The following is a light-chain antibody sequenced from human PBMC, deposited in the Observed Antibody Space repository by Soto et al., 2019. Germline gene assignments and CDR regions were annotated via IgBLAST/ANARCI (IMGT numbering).Light chain of an antibody. CDR3: QQYGSSFT. J-gene: IGKJ3*01. V-gene: IGKV3-20*01. Sequence: IVLTQSPGTLSLSPGERATLSCRASQSVRSYLALYQQKPVQAPTLLIYEASNRAPGIPDRFSGSGSGTDFTLTISRLEPEDFAVYYCQQYGSSFTFGPGTKVDIK. CDR1: QSVRSY. CDR2: EAS.